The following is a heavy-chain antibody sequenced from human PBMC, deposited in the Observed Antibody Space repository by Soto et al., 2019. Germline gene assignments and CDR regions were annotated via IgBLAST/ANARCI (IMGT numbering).Heavy chain of an antibody. V-gene: IGHV1-46*01. D-gene: IGHD6-13*01. Sequence: ASVKVSCKASGYNFINYGISWVRQAPGQGLEWMGIISPSGGSTSYAQKFQGRVTMTRDTSTSTVYMELSSLRSEDTAVYYCARRAAGTLVLGYWFDPWGQGTLVTVSS. CDR1: GYNFINYG. CDR2: ISPSGGST. J-gene: IGHJ5*02. CDR3: ARRAAGTLVLGYWFDP.